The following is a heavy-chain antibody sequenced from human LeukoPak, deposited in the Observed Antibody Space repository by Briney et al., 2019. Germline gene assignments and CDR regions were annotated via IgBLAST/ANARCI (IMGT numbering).Heavy chain of an antibody. CDR3: ARDPVRRDSY. J-gene: IGHJ4*02. V-gene: IGHV3-74*01. CDR2: INPDGSQT. CDR1: GFTFNTYW. D-gene: IGHD3-10*01. Sequence: PGGSLRLSCAASGFTFNTYWMHWVRQAPGKGLVWVSHINPDGSQTNYADSVTGRFTISRGNAKNTLYLQMNSLRAEDTAVYYCARDPVRRDSYWGQGTLVTVSS.